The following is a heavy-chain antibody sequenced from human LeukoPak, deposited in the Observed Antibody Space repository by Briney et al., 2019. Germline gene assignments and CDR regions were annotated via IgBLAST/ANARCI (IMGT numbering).Heavy chain of an antibody. CDR3: YCSLGY. V-gene: IGHV1-46*01. CDR2: IDPSGDST. Sequence: ASVKVSCKASGCTFTTHYMHWVRQAPGQGLEWMGIIDPSGDSTTDAQKFQGRVTVTRDTSTSTVYMKLSSLRFEDTAVYYCYCSLGYWGQGTLVTVSS. D-gene: IGHD2-15*01. J-gene: IGHJ4*02. CDR1: GCTFTTHY.